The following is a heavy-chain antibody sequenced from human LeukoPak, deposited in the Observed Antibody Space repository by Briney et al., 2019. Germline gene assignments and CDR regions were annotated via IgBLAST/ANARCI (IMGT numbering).Heavy chain of an antibody. J-gene: IGHJ4*02. CDR1: TSTFSRYG. D-gene: IGHD7-27*01. Sequence: GGSLRLSCAASTSTFSRYGFNWVRQAPGKGLEWVSFIGSSSSYKYYADSVKGRFTISRDNAKNSLYLQMNSLRAEDTAVYYCARDLNWETYWGQGTLVSVSS. CDR3: ARDLNWETY. V-gene: IGHV3-21*01. CDR2: IGSSSSYK.